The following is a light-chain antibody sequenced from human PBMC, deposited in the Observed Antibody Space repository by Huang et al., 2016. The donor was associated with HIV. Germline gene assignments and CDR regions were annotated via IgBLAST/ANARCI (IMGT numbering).Light chain of an antibody. CDR1: QSIGSY. CDR3: QQRNNWPPWT. V-gene: IGKV3-11*01. J-gene: IGKJ1*01. Sequence: EIVLTQSPATLSLSPGEGATRSCRASQSIGSYLAWYQQRPGQAPRLLIYDASIRATGIPARFSGRGSVTDFTLTISSLEPEDFAVYYCQQRNNWPPWTFGQGTKVELK. CDR2: DAS.